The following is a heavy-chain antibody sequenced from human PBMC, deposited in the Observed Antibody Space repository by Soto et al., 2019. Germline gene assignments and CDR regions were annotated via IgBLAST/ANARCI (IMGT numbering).Heavy chain of an antibody. D-gene: IGHD4-17*01. CDR3: ARQDAVTTVDY. CDR2: IYYSGST. Sequence: PSETLSLTCTVSGGSISSYYWSWIRQPAGKGLEWIGSIYYSGSTYYNPSLKSRVTISVDTSKNQFSLKLSSVTAADTAVYYCARQDAVTTVDYWGQGTLVTVSS. J-gene: IGHJ4*02. V-gene: IGHV4-59*05. CDR1: GGSISSYY.